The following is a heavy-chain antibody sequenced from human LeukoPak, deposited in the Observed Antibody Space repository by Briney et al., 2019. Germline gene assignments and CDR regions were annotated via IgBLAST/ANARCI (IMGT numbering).Heavy chain of an antibody. J-gene: IGHJ4*02. D-gene: IGHD3-10*01. CDR2: FDPEDGET. V-gene: IGHV1-24*01. Sequence: SVKVSCKVSGYTRTELSMHWVRQAPGKGLEWMGGFDPEDGETIYAQKFQGRVTMTTDTSTSTAYMELRSLRSDDTAVYYCAREAAYIEYGSGSIDYWGQGTLVTVSS. CDR3: AREAAYIEYGSGSIDY. CDR1: GYTRTELS.